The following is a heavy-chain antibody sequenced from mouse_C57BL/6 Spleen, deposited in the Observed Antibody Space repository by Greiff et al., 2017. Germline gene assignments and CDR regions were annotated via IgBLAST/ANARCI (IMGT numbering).Heavy chain of an antibody. D-gene: IGHD1-1*01. Sequence: QVQLKQSGAELVMPGASVKLSCKASGYTFTSYWMPGQGLEWIGEIDPSDSYTNYNQKFKGKSTLTVDKSSSTAYMQLSSLTSEDSAVYYCARSPYGSSSDWYFDVWGTGTTVTVSS. J-gene: IGHJ1*03. CDR2: IDPSDSYT. CDR3: ARSPYGSSSDWYFDV. V-gene: IGHV1-69*01. CDR1: GYTFTSYW.